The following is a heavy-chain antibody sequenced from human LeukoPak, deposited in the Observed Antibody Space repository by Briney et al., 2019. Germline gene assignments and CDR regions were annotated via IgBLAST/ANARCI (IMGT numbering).Heavy chain of an antibody. D-gene: IGHD3-22*01. CDR2: IRSKAYGGTT. Sequence: GGSLRLSCTASGFTFGDYAMSWVRQAPGKGLEWVGFIRSKAYGGTTEYAASAKGRFTISRDDSKSIAYLQMNSLKTEDTAVYYCTRGDSSGYYNPTDYWGQGTLVTVSS. V-gene: IGHV3-49*04. J-gene: IGHJ4*02. CDR1: GFTFGDYA. CDR3: TRGDSSGYYNPTDY.